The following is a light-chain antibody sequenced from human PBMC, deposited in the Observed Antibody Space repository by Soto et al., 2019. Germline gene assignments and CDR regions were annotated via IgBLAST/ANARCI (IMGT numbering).Light chain of an antibody. V-gene: IGKV1-12*01. CDR2: SAS. Sequence: DIQLTQYPPSMAASVGDRVTITCRASQDIGNWMTWYQQKPGKAPKLLIYSASTLVRGVPSRFSGSGSGTEFTLTISGLQPEDSLTYYCQQAKSFPITFGQGTRLEI. CDR3: QQAKSFPIT. CDR1: QDIGNW. J-gene: IGKJ5*01.